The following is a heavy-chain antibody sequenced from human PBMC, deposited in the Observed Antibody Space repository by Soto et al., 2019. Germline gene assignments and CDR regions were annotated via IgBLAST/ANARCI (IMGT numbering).Heavy chain of an antibody. Sequence: GGSMRLSCAASGFTFDDYAMHWVRQAPGKGLEWVSGISWNSGSIGYADSVKGRFTISRDNAKNSLYLQMNSLRAEDTALYYCAKDLFSDILTGYYDYWGQGTLVTVSS. CDR2: ISWNSGSI. CDR1: GFTFDDYA. V-gene: IGHV3-9*01. CDR3: AKDLFSDILTGYYDY. J-gene: IGHJ4*02. D-gene: IGHD3-9*01.